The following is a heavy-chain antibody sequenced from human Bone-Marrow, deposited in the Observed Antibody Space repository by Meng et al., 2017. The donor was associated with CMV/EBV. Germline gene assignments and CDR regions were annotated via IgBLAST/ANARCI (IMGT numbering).Heavy chain of an antibody. CDR3: ARVMLSIYGRFDP. V-gene: IGHV1-18*01. J-gene: IGHJ5*02. CDR2: ISAYNGNT. Sequence: CKASGYPFTSYGISWVRQAPGQGLEWMGWISAYNGNTNYAQKLQGRVTMTTDTSTSTAYMELRSLRSDDTAVYYCARVMLSIYGRFDPWGQGTLVTVSS. D-gene: IGHD2-8*01. CDR1: GYPFTSYG.